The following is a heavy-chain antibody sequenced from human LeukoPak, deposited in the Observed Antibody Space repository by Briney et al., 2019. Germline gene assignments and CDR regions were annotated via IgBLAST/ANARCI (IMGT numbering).Heavy chain of an antibody. D-gene: IGHD3-3*01. CDR3: ATDYDFWSGCYPFGY. CDR1: GFTFSTYG. J-gene: IGHJ4*02. CDR2: ISYDAGNK. Sequence: GGSLRLSCAASGFTFSTYGMHWVRQAPGKGLEWVAFISYDAGNKFYADSVKGRFTISRDQSRNTLFLQMNSLRAEDTAVYYCATDYDFWSGCYPFGYWGQGTLVTVSS. V-gene: IGHV3-30*03.